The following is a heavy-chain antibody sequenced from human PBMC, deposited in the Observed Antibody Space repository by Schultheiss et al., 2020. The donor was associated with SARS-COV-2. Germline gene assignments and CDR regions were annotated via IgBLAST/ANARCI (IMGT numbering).Heavy chain of an antibody. V-gene: IGHV4-61*08. J-gene: IGHJ4*02. CDR3: ARAHTLCSSTTCYTKDYLDY. Sequence: SETLSLTCTVSGGSISSGGYYWSWIRQHPGKGLEWIGYIYYSGSTNYNPSLKSRVTMSVDTSKNQFSLKLSSVTAADTAVYYCARAHTLCSSTTCYTKDYLDYWGQGTLVTVSS. CDR1: GGSISSGGYY. D-gene: IGHD2-2*02. CDR2: IYYSGST.